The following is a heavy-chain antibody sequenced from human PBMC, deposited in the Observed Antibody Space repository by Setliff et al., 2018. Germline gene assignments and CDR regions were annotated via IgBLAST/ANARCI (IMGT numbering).Heavy chain of an antibody. CDR1: GGSINSGVYY. V-gene: IGHV4-39*07. Sequence: PSETLSLTCTVSGGSINSGVYYWGWIRQPPGKGLEWVGRIYHGGDTYYNASLKSRLTISVDTSKNQFSLKLRSVTAADTAVYFCARAGHSYVGYFNSWGQGTLVTVSS. CDR2: IYHGGDT. J-gene: IGHJ5*02. CDR3: ARAGHSYVGYFNS. D-gene: IGHD5-18*01.